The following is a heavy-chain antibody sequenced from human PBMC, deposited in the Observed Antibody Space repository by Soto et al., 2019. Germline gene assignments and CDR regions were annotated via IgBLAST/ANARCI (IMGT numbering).Heavy chain of an antibody. CDR1: GGTFSSYA. CDR2: IIPIFGTA. V-gene: IGHV1-69*01. Sequence: QVQLVQSGAEVKKPGSSVKVSCKASGGTFSSYAISWVRQAPGQGLEWMGGIIPIFGTANYAQKFRGRVTITADESPSTAYMELSSLTSEDTAVYYCARDNGIELRLGVGFDYWGQGTLVTVSS. J-gene: IGHJ4*02. D-gene: IGHD3-3*01. CDR3: ARDNGIELRLGVGFDY.